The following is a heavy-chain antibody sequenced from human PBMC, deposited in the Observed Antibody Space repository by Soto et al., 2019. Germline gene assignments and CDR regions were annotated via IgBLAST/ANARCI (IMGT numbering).Heavy chain of an antibody. CDR2: IDPYDTGI. J-gene: IGHJ4*02. Sequence: EVHLVESGGGLVQPGGSLRLSCAASGFTFSKYWFHWVRQAPGKGLMWVSRIDPYDTGITYADSVKGRFTISRDNARNTLYLQMDSLTAEDTAVYYCARDMTGAEDYLGQGTLVTVSS. V-gene: IGHV3-74*01. CDR1: GFTFSKYW. CDR3: ARDMTGAEDY. D-gene: IGHD3-9*01.